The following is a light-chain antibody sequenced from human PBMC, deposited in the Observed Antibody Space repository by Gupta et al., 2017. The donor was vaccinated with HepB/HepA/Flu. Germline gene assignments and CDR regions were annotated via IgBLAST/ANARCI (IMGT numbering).Light chain of an antibody. CDR2: KAS. V-gene: IGKV1-5*03. CDR1: QSISSW. J-gene: IGKJ2*04. CDR3: QQYNSYPCS. Sequence: DIQMTQSPSILSASVGDRVTITCRASQSISSWLAWYQQKPGKAPKLLIYKASNLESGVPSRFSGSGSGTEFTLTISSLQPDDFATYYCQQYNSYPCSFGQGTKLEIK.